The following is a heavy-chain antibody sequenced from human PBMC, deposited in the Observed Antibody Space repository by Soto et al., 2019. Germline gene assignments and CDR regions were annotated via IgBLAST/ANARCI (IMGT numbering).Heavy chain of an antibody. V-gene: IGHV4-4*07. CDR2: MYTSGST. Sequence: SSETLSLTCTVSGGSFNGYYWSWIRQPAGKGLESIGRMYTSGSTNYNPSLKSRVTMSIDTSENQFSLKLTSVTAADTAMYYCARGTLMDYYDSSGYYFDYWGQGTPVTVSS. D-gene: IGHD3-22*01. CDR3: ARGTLMDYYDSSGYYFDY. J-gene: IGHJ4*02. CDR1: GGSFNGYY.